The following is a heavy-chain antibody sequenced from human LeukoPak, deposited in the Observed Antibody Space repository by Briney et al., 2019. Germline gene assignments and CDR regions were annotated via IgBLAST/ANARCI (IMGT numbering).Heavy chain of an antibody. CDR3: ARDMYYYDSSGYPDAFDI. D-gene: IGHD3-22*01. J-gene: IGHJ3*02. Sequence: GASVKVSCKASGYTFTGYYMHWVRQAPGQGLEWMGWINPNSGGTNYAQKFQGRVTMTRDTSISTAYIELSRLRSDDTAVYYCARDMYYYDSSGYPDAFDIWGQGTMVTVSS. CDR2: INPNSGGT. V-gene: IGHV1-2*02. CDR1: GYTFTGYY.